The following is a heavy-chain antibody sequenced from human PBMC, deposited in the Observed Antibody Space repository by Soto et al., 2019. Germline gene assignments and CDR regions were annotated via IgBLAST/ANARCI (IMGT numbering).Heavy chain of an antibody. CDR2: IWYDESNK. V-gene: IGHV3-33*01. CDR3: ARARVDGGELDL. J-gene: IGHJ4*02. Sequence: VQPGRSLRLSCAASGFTFRTYGMYWVRQAPGKGLEWVAVIWYDESNKYYADSVKGRFTISRDNSENTLYLQMNSLRAEDTAVYYCARARVDGGELDLWGQGTLVTVSS. D-gene: IGHD1-26*01. CDR1: GFTFRTYG.